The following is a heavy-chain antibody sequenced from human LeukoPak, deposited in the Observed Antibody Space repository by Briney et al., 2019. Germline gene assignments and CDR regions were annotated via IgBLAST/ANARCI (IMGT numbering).Heavy chain of an antibody. D-gene: IGHD3-22*01. CDR2: IRYDGSNK. CDR3: AKDPSRTYDSSGYYYGSDFDY. V-gene: IGHV3-30*02. CDR1: GFTFSSYG. Sequence: GGSLRLSCAASGFTFSSYGMHWVRQAPGKGLEWVAFIRYDGSNKYYADSVKGRFTISRDNSKNTLYLQMNSLRAEDTAVYYCAKDPSRTYDSSGYYYGSDFDYWGQGTLVTVSS. J-gene: IGHJ4*02.